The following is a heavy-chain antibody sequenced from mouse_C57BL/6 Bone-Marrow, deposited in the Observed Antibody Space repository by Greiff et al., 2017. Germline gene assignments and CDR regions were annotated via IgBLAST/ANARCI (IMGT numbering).Heavy chain of an antibody. CDR1: GFTFSSYG. CDR2: ISSGGSYT. Sequence: EVKLVESGGDLVKPGGSLKLSCAASGFTFSSYGMSWVRQTPDKRLEWVATISSGGSYTSYPDSVKGRFTISRDNAKNTLYLQMSSLKSEDTAMYYCEDYYGSSSSWLAYWGQGTLVTVSA. V-gene: IGHV5-6*01. D-gene: IGHD1-1*01. CDR3: EDYYGSSSSWLAY. J-gene: IGHJ3*01.